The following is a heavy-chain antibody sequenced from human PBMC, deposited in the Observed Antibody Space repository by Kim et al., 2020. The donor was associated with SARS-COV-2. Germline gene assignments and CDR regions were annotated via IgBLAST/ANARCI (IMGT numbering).Heavy chain of an antibody. V-gene: IGHV3-73*01. CDR2: IRNKANNYAT. Sequence: GGSLRLSCAASGFTFSDSQIHWVRQASGKGLEWVGHIRNKANNYATAYNASVKGRFTISRDDLKNTAYLQMNSLKTEDTAVYYCTRLLRGSTTWGQGTLVTVSS. CDR1: GFTFSDSQ. CDR3: TRLLRGSTT. D-gene: IGHD3-10*01. J-gene: IGHJ5*02.